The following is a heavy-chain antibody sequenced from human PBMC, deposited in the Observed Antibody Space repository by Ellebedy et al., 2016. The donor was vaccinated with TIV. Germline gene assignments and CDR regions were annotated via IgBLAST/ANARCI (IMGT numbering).Heavy chain of an antibody. V-gene: IGHV4-59*01. CDR1: GGSISIYY. CDR3: ARAGCGGDCYSGGWFDP. CDR2: IYFSGST. J-gene: IGHJ5*02. D-gene: IGHD2-21*02. Sequence: MPSETLSLTCTVSGGSISIYYWSWIRQPPGKGLEWIGYIYFSGSTNYNPSLKSRVTISVDSSKNQFSLKLSSVTAADTAVYYCARAGCGGDCYSGGWFDPWGQGTLVTVSS.